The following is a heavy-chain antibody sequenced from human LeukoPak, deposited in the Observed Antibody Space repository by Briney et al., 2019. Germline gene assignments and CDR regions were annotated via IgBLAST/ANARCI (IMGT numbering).Heavy chain of an antibody. CDR2: ISSSSSYI. D-gene: IGHD4-17*01. V-gene: IGHV3-21*01. CDR3: ARGLMTTVTNFDY. Sequence: AGGSLRLSCAASGFTFSSYSMNWVRQAPGKGLEWVSSISSSSSYIYYADSVKGRFTISRDNAKNSPYLQMNSLRAEDTAVYYCARGLMTTVTNFDYWGQGTLVTVSS. J-gene: IGHJ4*02. CDR1: GFTFSSYS.